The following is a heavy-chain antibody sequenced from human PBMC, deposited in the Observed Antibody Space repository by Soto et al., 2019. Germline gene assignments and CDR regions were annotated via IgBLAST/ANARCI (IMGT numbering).Heavy chain of an antibody. V-gene: IGHV2-5*01. CDR3: AHRRDTYDSSGYHYVDAFDV. CDR1: GFSVSTTGVG. D-gene: IGHD3-22*01. J-gene: IGHJ3*01. CDR2: IYWNGDE. Sequence: GSGPTLVNPTQTLTLTCTLSGFSVSTTGVGVGWIRQSPGKAPECLALIYWNGDERYDPSLRSRVTITKDTSKNQVVLTMTNMDPVDTATYYCAHRRDTYDSSGYHYVDAFDVWGQGTMVTVSS.